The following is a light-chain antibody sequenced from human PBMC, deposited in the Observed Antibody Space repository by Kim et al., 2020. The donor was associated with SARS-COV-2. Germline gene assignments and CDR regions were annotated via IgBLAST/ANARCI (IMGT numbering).Light chain of an antibody. CDR3: QQAYDFPLT. CDR2: AAS. Sequence: DIQMTQSPSSVSASVGDKVTITCRASQGIGAWLAWYQQKPGKAPKLLIYAASTVQSGVPSRFSGRGSRTDFTLTISSLQAEDSATYYCQQAYDFPLTFGGGTKLEI. CDR1: QGIGAW. V-gene: IGKV1-12*01. J-gene: IGKJ4*01.